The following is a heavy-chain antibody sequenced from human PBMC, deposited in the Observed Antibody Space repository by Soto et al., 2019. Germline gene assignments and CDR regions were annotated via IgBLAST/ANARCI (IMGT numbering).Heavy chain of an antibody. CDR3: ARSRVTYYYDSSGYFDY. Sequence: ASVKVSCKASGYTFTSYYMHWVRQAPGQGLEWMGIINPSGGSTSYAQKFQGRVTMTRDTSTSTVYMELSSLRSEDTAVYYCARSRVTYYYDSSGYFDYWGQGTLVTVSS. CDR1: GYTFTSYY. V-gene: IGHV1-46*01. J-gene: IGHJ4*02. D-gene: IGHD3-22*01. CDR2: INPSGGST.